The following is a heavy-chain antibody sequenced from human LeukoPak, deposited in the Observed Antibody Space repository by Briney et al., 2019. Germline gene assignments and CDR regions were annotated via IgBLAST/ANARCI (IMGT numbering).Heavy chain of an antibody. CDR1: GFTFSSDG. CDR3: AKPPLDDSFAFDY. V-gene: IGHV3-30*02. D-gene: IGHD3-22*01. Sequence: GGSLRLSCAASGFTFSSDGMHWVRQAPGKGLEWGSFTRYDGSNKYYADSVKRRFTISRDNSKTTLYLQMNSLRTEDTAVYYCAKPPLDDSFAFDYWGQGTLVTVSS. J-gene: IGHJ4*02. CDR2: TRYDGSNK.